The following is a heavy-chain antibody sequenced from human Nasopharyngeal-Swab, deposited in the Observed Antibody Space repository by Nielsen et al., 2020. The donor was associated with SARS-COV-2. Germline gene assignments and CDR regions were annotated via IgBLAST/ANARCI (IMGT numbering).Heavy chain of an antibody. D-gene: IGHD4-11*01. CDR3: ARDASNYGDYYYYYGMDV. J-gene: IGHJ6*02. Sequence: SPTLSLTCAVYGGSFSGYYWSWLRQPPGKGLEWIGEINHSGSTNYNPSLKSRVTISVDTSKNQFSLKLSSVTAADTAVYYCARDASNYGDYYYYYGMDVWGQGTTVTVSS. CDR1: GGSFSGYY. V-gene: IGHV4-34*01. CDR2: INHSGST.